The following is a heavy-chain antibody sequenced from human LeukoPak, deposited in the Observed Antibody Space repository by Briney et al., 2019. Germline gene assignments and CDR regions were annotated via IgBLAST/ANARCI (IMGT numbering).Heavy chain of an antibody. J-gene: IGHJ1*01. CDR3: ARHSYDSSGYYTGFQH. V-gene: IGHV3-74*01. CDR2: ISGDGSRT. CDR1: GFTFSSYW. D-gene: IGHD3-22*01. Sequence: QPGGSLRLSCAASGFTFSSYWMHWVRQAPGKGLVWVSYISGDGSRTTYADSVKGRFTISRDNAKNTLDLQMNSLRAEDTAVYYCARHSYDSSGYYTGFQHWGQGTLVTVSS.